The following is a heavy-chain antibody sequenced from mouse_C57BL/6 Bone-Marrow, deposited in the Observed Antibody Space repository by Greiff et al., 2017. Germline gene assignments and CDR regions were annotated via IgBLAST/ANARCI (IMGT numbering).Heavy chain of an antibody. CDR2: LYPGSGNT. Sequence: QVQLQQSGAELVRPGASVKLSCKASGYTFTDYYINWVKQRPGQGLEWIARLYPGSGNTYYNEKFKGKATLTAEKSSSTAYMQLSSLTSEDSAVYFCARGRGGPWFAYWGQGTLVTVSA. D-gene: IGHD1-1*02. V-gene: IGHV1-76*01. CDR3: ARGRGGPWFAY. J-gene: IGHJ3*01. CDR1: GYTFTDYY.